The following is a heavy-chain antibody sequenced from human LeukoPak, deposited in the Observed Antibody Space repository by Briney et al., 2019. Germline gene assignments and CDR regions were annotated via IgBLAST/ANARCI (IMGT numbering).Heavy chain of an antibody. CDR3: ARDSGDGCNFCFDY. V-gene: IGHV3-48*03. CDR2: ISSSGSTI. Sequence: PGGSLRLSCAVSGFTFSSYEMNWVRQAPGKGLEWVSYISSSGSTIYYADSVKGRFTISRDNAKNSLYLQMNSLRAEDTAVYYCARDSGDGCNFCFDYWGQGTLVTVSS. CDR1: GFTFSSYE. J-gene: IGHJ4*02. D-gene: IGHD5-24*01.